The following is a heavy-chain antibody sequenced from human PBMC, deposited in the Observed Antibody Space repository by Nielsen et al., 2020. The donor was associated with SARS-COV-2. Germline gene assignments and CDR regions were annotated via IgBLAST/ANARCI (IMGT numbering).Heavy chain of an antibody. CDR2: ISYDGSNK. CDR3: ATGFGEWPDAFDI. CDR1: GFTFSSYA. V-gene: IGHV3-30-3*01. D-gene: IGHD3-10*01. Sequence: GGSLRLSCAASGFTFSSYAMHWVRQAPGKGLEWVAVISYDGSNKYYADSVKGRFTISRDNSKNTLYLQMNSLRAEDTAVYYCATGFGEWPDAFDIWGQVTMVTVSS. J-gene: IGHJ3*02.